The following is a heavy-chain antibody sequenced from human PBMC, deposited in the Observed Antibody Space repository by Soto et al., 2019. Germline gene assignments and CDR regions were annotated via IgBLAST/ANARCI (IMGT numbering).Heavy chain of an antibody. CDR3: GTGASF. D-gene: IGHD2-2*01. V-gene: IGHV3-7*03. Sequence: EVQLVESGGGLVQPGGSLRLSCAASGFTFSTYWMTWVRQAPGKGLEWVANINQDGTEKYYVDSVKGRFTISRDNAESSVYLQMNSLRDEDTAVYYCGTGASFWGQGTLVTVSS. CDR2: INQDGTEK. J-gene: IGHJ4*02. CDR1: GFTFSTYW.